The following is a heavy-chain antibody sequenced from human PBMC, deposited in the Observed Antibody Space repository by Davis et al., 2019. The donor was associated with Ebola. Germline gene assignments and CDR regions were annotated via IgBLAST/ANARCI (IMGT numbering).Heavy chain of an antibody. CDR2: NYYSGST. J-gene: IGHJ4*02. CDR3: ARHGGGSGYDC. CDR1: GGSISSSFYY. V-gene: IGHV4-39*01. Sequence: SETLSLTCSVSGGSISSSFYYWGWVRQPPGKGLEWIGSNYYSGSTYYNPSLKSRVTVSVDPSKNQFSLRLRSVTATDTAVYYCARHGGGSGYDCWGQGTLVTVSS. D-gene: IGHD2-21*01.